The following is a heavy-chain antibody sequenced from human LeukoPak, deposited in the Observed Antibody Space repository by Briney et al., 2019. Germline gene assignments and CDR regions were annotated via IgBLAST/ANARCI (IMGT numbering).Heavy chain of an antibody. Sequence: GGSLRLSCAASGFTFSSYSMNWVRQAPGKGLEWVSSISSSSSYIYYADSVKGRFTISRDNSKNSLYLQMNSLRTEDTALYYCVMSHYYYGMDVWGQGTTVTVSS. V-gene: IGHV3-21*04. CDR2: ISSSSSYI. J-gene: IGHJ6*02. CDR1: GFTFSSYS. CDR3: VMSHYYYGMDV.